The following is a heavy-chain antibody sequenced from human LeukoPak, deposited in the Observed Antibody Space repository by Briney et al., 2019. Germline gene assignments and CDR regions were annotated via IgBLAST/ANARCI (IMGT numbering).Heavy chain of an antibody. CDR3: AREGRDGYTLMRPFDY. J-gene: IGHJ4*02. Sequence: ASVKVSCKASGGTFSSYAISWVRQAPGQGLEWMGGIIPIFGTANYAQKFQGRVTITADKSTSTAYMELSSLRSEDTAVYYCAREGRDGYTLMRPFDYWGQGTLVTVSS. CDR1: GGTFSSYA. D-gene: IGHD5-24*01. V-gene: IGHV1-69*06. CDR2: IIPIFGTA.